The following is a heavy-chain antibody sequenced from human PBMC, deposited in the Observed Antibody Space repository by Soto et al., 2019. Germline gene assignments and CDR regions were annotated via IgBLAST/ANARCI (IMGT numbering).Heavy chain of an antibody. Sequence: ESGPTLVNATQTLTLTCTFSGFSLSTSGMCVSWIRQPPGKALEWLALIDWDDDKYYSTSLKTRLTISKDTSKNQVVLTMTNMDPVDTATYYCARSLYDFWRGNWFDPCGQGTLVTVSS. J-gene: IGHJ5*02. CDR1: GFSLSTSGMC. CDR3: ARSLYDFWRGNWFDP. V-gene: IGHV2-70*01. CDR2: IDWDDDK. D-gene: IGHD3-3*01.